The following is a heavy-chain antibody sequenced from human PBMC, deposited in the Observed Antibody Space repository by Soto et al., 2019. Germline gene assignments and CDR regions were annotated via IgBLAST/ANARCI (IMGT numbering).Heavy chain of an antibody. CDR1: GYTFTGYY. Sequence: ASVKVSCKASGYTFTGYYMHWVRQAPGQGLEWMGWINPNSGGTNYAQKLQGWVTMTRDTSISTAYMELSRLRSDDTAVYYCAREPPSFGSGYYFDYWGQGTLVTVSS. D-gene: IGHD3-22*01. CDR3: AREPPSFGSGYYFDY. J-gene: IGHJ4*02. V-gene: IGHV1-2*04. CDR2: INPNSGGT.